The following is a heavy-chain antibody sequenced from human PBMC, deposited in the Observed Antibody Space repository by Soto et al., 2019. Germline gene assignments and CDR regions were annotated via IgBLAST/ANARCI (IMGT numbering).Heavy chain of an antibody. CDR2: ISAYNGNT. Sequence: GPSVWVCCKASGYTFTSYGISWVRQAPGQGLEWMGWISAYNGNTNYAQKLQGRVTMTTDTSTSTAYMELRSLRSDDTAVYYCARDLDGSWPYWGQGTLVTVSS. CDR3: ARDLDGSWPY. V-gene: IGHV1-18*01. CDR1: GYTFTSYG. D-gene: IGHD6-13*01. J-gene: IGHJ4*02.